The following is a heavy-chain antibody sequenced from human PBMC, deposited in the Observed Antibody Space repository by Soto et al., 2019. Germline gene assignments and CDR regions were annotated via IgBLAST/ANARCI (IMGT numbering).Heavy chain of an antibody. J-gene: IGHJ6*02. CDR2: IYYTGST. Sequence: TLSLTCTVSGGSISTGGYDWSWLRQLPGKGPEWIGYIYYTGSTDYTPSLKSRLMISVDTSKSQFSLKLSSVTAADTAVYYCARGVPAAKDRYYYYYYGMDVWGQGTTVS. CDR3: ARGVPAAKDRYYYYYYGMDV. D-gene: IGHD2-2*01. CDR1: GGSISTGGYD. V-gene: IGHV4-31*03.